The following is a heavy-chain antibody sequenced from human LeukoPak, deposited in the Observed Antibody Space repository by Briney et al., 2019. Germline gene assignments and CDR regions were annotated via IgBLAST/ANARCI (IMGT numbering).Heavy chain of an antibody. Sequence: SGXYYWRWIRQPPGKGXEWIGYIYYSGRTYYNPSLKSRVTISVDTSKNQFSLKLSSVTAADTAVYYCASFYSDILTGYYLDYWGQGTLVTVSS. D-gene: IGHD3-9*01. CDR3: ASFYSDILTGYYLDY. J-gene: IGHJ4*02. CDR2: IYYSGRT. V-gene: IGHV4-30-4*08. CDR1: SGXYY.